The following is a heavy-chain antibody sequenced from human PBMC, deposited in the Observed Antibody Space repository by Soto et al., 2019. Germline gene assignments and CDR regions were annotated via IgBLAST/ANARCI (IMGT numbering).Heavy chain of an antibody. V-gene: IGHV4-61*01. Sequence: SETLSLTCTVSGGSVNSGNFYWSWIRQPPGRGLEWIGYIYYTGSTNYNPSLKSRVTISIDTSRNQFSLKLSSVTAADTAVYYCAREFSNSPEAFDSWGQGSLVTVSS. CDR3: AREFSNSPEAFDS. CDR1: GGSVNSGNFY. D-gene: IGHD6-6*01. CDR2: IYYTGST. J-gene: IGHJ4*02.